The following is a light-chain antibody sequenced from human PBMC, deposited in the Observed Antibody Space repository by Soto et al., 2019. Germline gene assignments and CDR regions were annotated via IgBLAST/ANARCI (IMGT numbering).Light chain of an antibody. V-gene: IGKV3-11*01. Sequence: EIVLTRSPVTLCLSPGERATLSCRASQSVNFYLAWYQQKPGQAPRLLIYDASSRATGIPAGFSGSGSGTDFTLTISSLEPEDFAVYYCQQFSSYPLTFGGGTKVDIK. CDR2: DAS. CDR3: QQFSSYPLT. J-gene: IGKJ4*01. CDR1: QSVNFY.